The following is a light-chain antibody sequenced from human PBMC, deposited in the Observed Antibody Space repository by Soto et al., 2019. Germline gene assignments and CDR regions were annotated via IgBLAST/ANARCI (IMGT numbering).Light chain of an antibody. CDR2: AAS. CDR1: QGIATF. CDR3: HHFGSLPET. J-gene: IGKJ1*01. Sequence: DIQLTQSPSFLSASVGDRVTITCRASQGIATFLAWYQQKPGKAPQLLIYAASTLQSGVPSRFSGSGSGTEFALTISSLQPEDFATYYCHHFGSLPETFGQGTNVE. V-gene: IGKV1-9*01.